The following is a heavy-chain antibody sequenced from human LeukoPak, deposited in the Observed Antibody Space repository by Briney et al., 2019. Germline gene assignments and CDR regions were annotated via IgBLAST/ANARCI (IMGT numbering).Heavy chain of an antibody. D-gene: IGHD3-3*01. CDR2: IIPIFGTA. CDR3: AISRRGYYDFWSGYYIGY. V-gene: IGHV1-69*13. J-gene: IGHJ4*02. Sequence: ASVKVSCKASGGTFSSYAISWVRQAPGQGLEWMGGIIPIFGTANYAQKFQGRVTITADESTSTAYMELSSLRSEDTAVYSCAISRRGYYDFWSGYYIGYWGQGTLVTVSS. CDR1: GGTFSSYA.